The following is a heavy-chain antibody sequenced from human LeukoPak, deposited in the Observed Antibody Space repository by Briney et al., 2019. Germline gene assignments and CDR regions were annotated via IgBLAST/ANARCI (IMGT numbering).Heavy chain of an antibody. CDR2: INHSGST. D-gene: IGHD3-22*01. CDR1: GGSFSGYY. V-gene: IGHV4-34*01. J-gene: IGHJ4*02. CDR3: ARVNYYDSSGYYYPEY. Sequence: SETLSLTCAVYGGSFSGYYWSWIRQPPGKGLEWIGEINHSGSTNYNPSLKSRVTISVDTSKNQFSLRLSSVPAADTAVDYCARVNYYDSSGYYYPEYWGQGTLVTVSS.